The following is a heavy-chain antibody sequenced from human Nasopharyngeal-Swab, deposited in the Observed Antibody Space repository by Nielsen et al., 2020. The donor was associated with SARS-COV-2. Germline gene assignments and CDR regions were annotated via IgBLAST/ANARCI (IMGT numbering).Heavy chain of an antibody. D-gene: IGHD5-18*01. Sequence: ASVKVSCKASGYTFTGYYMHWVRQAPGQGLEWMGWINPNNGGTNYAQKFQGRVTMTRDTSISTAYMELSRLRSDDTAVYYCARDRSETAMAIFDYWGQGTLVTVSS. CDR1: GYTFTGYY. CDR3: ARDRSETAMAIFDY. CDR2: INPNNGGT. J-gene: IGHJ4*02. V-gene: IGHV1-2*02.